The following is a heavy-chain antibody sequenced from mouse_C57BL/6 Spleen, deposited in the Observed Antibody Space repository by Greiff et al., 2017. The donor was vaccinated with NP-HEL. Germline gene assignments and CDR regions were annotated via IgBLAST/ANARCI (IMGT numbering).Heavy chain of an antibody. J-gene: IGHJ1*03. D-gene: IGHD1-1*01. V-gene: IGHV1-26*01. CDR2: INPNNGGT. Sequence: VQLQQSGPELVKPGASVKISCKASGYTFTDYYMNWVKQSHGKSLEWIGDINPNNGGTSYNQKFKGKATLTVDKSSSTAYMELRSLTSEDSAVYYCAVNYGYWYFDVWGTGTTVTVSS. CDR3: AVNYGYWYFDV. CDR1: GYTFTDYY.